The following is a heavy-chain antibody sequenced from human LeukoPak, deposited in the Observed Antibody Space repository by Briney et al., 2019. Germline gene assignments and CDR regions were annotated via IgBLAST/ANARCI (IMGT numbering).Heavy chain of an antibody. V-gene: IGHV3-64*01. CDR3: ARVSAANWNHFDS. CDR1: GFTFSNYA. J-gene: IGHJ4*02. D-gene: IGHD1-20*01. CDR2: ISSNGGST. Sequence: GGSLRLSCAASGFTFSNYAMNWVRQAPGKGLEFVSAISSNGGSTDYANSVKGRFTISRDNSKNTLYLQMGSLRTEDMAVYYCARVSAANWNHFDSRGQGTLVTVSS.